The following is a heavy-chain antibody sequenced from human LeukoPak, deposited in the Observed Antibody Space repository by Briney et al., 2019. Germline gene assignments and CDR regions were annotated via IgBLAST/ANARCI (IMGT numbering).Heavy chain of an antibody. D-gene: IGHD2-15*01. J-gene: IGHJ4*02. CDR3: AKCCSGGSCYNPSLPSRTSSYYFDY. Sequence: GGSLRLSCAASGFTFSSYATSWVRQAPGKGLEWVSAISGSGGSTYYADSVKGRFTISRDNSKNTLYLQMNSLRAEDTAVYYCAKCCSGGSCYNPSLPSRTSSYYFDYWGQGTLVTVSS. CDR2: ISGSGGST. V-gene: IGHV3-23*01. CDR1: GFTFSSYA.